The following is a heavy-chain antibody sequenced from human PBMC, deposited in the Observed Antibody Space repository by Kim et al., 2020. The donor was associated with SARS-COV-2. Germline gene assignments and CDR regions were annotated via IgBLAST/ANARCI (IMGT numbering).Heavy chain of an antibody. D-gene: IGHD1-26*01. Sequence: YATSVKCRFTISRDNAKSTLDLQMNSLRAEDTAVYYCARGSGSYGFDSWGQGILVAVSS. J-gene: IGHJ4*02. CDR3: ARGSGSYGFDS. V-gene: IGHV3-74*03.